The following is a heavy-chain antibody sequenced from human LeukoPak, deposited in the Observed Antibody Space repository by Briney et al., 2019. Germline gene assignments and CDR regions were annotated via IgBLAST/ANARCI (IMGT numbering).Heavy chain of an antibody. V-gene: IGHV3-30*02. Sequence: GGSLRLSCAASGFTFSYYGMHWVRQAPGKGLEWVAFVRYDGNDKFYAESVKGRFTISKDTSRNTLYLQMNSLRLEDTALYYCAKGDTTWELPHDYWGQGTLVTVSS. CDR3: AKGDTTWELPHDY. J-gene: IGHJ4*02. CDR1: GFTFSYYG. CDR2: VRYDGNDK. D-gene: IGHD1-26*01.